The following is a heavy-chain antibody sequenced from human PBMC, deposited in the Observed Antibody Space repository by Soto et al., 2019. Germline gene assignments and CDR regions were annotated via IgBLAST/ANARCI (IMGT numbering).Heavy chain of an antibody. Sequence: GGSLRLSCAASGFNFDRVLMSWFRQARWRWLEWASAISGGGDNTDYADSVRGRITISRDNSKNTVYLQMNSLRADDTAVYYCAKKMRQVLSGWYYFDYWSQGTVVTVSS. D-gene: IGHD6-13*01. CDR1: GFNFDRVL. CDR3: AKKMRQVLSGWYYFDY. J-gene: IGHJ4*02. V-gene: IGHV3-23*01. CDR2: ISGGGDNT.